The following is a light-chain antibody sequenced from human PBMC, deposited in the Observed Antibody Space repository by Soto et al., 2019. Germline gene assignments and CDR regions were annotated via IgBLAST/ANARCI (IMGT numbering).Light chain of an antibody. V-gene: IGKV3-15*01. CDR2: GVS. J-gene: IGKJ1*01. Sequence: ETVMTQSPVTLSVSPGESATLSCRASQTIGRNLAWYQQKPGQAPRLLIYGVSTRATGIPARFSGSGSGTEFTLSISSLQSEDFAVYYCQQHKNLATFGQGTKVEIK. CDR3: QQHKNLAT. CDR1: QTIGRN.